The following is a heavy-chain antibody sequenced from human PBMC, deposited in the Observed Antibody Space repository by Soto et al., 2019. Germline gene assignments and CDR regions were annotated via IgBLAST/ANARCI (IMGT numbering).Heavy chain of an antibody. CDR1: GFAFSNYA. Sequence: QVQLVESGGGVVQTGRSLRLSCAASGFAFSNYAMHWVRQAPGKGLEWVALIWYDESNKDYADSVKGRFTISRDNSKNRLYLEMNRLRGEDTAVYYCARDPTQNTIFGVGAFDIWGQGTLVTVSS. V-gene: IGHV3-33*01. CDR2: IWYDESNK. J-gene: IGHJ3*02. CDR3: ARDPTQNTIFGVGAFDI. D-gene: IGHD3-3*01.